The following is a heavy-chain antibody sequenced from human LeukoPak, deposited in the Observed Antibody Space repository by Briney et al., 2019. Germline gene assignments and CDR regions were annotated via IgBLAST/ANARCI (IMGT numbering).Heavy chain of an antibody. CDR2: ISYDGRKN. V-gene: IGHV3-30*18. J-gene: IGHJ4*02. D-gene: IGHD1/OR15-1a*01. Sequence: GGSLRLSCAVSGFIFGNHGMHWVRQAPGKGLEWLSVISYDGRKNYYADSVKGRFTISRDNSKDTLYLQMNSLRAEDTALYYCAKENTNAMDYFDYWGQGTLVTVSS. CDR3: AKENTNAMDYFDY. CDR1: GFIFGNHG.